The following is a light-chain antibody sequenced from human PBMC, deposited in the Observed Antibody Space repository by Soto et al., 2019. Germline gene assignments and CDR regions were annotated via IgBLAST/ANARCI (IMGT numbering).Light chain of an antibody. Sequence: QLVLTQPPSASGTPGQRVTISCSGSSSNIGSNTVNWYQQLPGTAPKLLIYSNNQRPSGVPDRFSGSKSGTSASLAISWLQSEDEADYYCAAWDDSLNGYVFGTGTKVTVL. J-gene: IGLJ1*01. V-gene: IGLV1-44*01. CDR1: SSNIGSNT. CDR2: SNN. CDR3: AAWDDSLNGYV.